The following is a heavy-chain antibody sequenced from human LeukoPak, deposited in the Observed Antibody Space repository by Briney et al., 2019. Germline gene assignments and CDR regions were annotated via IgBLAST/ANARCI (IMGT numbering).Heavy chain of an antibody. CDR3: TREHDYSNYVLAY. Sequence: ASVKVSCKASGYIFTGYYMHWVRQAPGQGLEWMGWFNPEGGATNIAQKFKGRVTMTRDTSLTTAFMELHSLRPDDTAVYFCTREHDYSNYVLAYWGQGTLVTVSS. CDR1: GYIFTGYY. V-gene: IGHV1-2*02. J-gene: IGHJ4*02. D-gene: IGHD4-11*01. CDR2: FNPEGGAT.